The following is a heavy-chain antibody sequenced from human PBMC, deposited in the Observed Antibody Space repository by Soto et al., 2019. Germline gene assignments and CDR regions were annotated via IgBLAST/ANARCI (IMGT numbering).Heavy chain of an antibody. Sequence: SETLSLTCAIYGASLGGFHWTWLRQAPGKGLEWIGELIHGGSTNYNPSLKGRVSFSLDTSKNQFSLHLMSVTAADTAVYYCARSPLGYDYVRQTWREVGDSFDIWGRGTLVT. J-gene: IGHJ3*02. D-gene: IGHD3-16*01. CDR3: ARSPLGYDYVRQTWREVGDSFDI. CDR2: LIHGGST. CDR1: GASLGGFH. V-gene: IGHV4-34*12.